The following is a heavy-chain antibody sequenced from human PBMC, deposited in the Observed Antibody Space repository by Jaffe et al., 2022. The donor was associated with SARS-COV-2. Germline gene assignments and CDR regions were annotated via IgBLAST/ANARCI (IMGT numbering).Heavy chain of an antibody. CDR1: GFTFSSYA. D-gene: IGHD3-10*01. V-gene: IGHV3-23*01. CDR3: VKDATYTWPWFGESGYSMDV. J-gene: IGHJ6*02. Sequence: EVQLLESGGGLVQPGGSLRLSCAASGFTFSSYAMNWVRQAPGKGLEWVSGISGGGGKTHYAESVKGRFTISRDNSEKMLYLQMNSLRADDTAVYYCVKDATYTWPWFGESGYSMDVWGQGTTATVSS. CDR2: ISGGGGKT.